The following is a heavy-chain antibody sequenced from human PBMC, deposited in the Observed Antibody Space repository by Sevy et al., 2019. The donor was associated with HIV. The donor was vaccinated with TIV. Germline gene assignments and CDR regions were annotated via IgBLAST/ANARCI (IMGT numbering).Heavy chain of an antibody. D-gene: IGHD4-4*01. Sequence: SETLSLTCAVYGGSFSGYYWSWIRQPPGKGLEWIGEINHSGSTNYNPSLKSRVTISVDTSKNQCSLKLSSVTAADTAVYYCARVSDSNWRGRRFDYWGQGTLVTVSS. V-gene: IGHV4-34*01. J-gene: IGHJ4*02. CDR3: ARVSDSNWRGRRFDY. CDR2: INHSGST. CDR1: GGSFSGYY.